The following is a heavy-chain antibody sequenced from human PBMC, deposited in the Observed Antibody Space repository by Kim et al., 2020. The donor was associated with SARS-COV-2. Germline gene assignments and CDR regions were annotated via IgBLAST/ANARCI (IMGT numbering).Heavy chain of an antibody. D-gene: IGHD1-26*01. J-gene: IGHJ4*02. CDR3: ARAPSGSYSDY. V-gene: IGHV4-31*02. Sequence: YYHPTLQSRVTISVDTSKNRFSLKLSSVTAAETAVYYCARAPSGSYSDYWGQGTLVTVSS.